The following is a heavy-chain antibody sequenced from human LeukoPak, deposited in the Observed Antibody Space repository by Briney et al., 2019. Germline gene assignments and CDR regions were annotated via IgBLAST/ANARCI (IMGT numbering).Heavy chain of an antibody. CDR3: AKDKTRVGANRRYFVY. CDR2: ISGSGGST. J-gene: IGHJ4*02. Sequence: GGSLRLSCAASGFTFSSYAMSWVRQAPGKGLEWVSAISGSGGSTYYADSVKGRFTISRDNSKNTLYLQMNSLRAEDTAVYYCAKDKTRVGANRRYFVYWGLGTLVTVSS. D-gene: IGHD1-26*01. CDR1: GFTFSSYA. V-gene: IGHV3-23*01.